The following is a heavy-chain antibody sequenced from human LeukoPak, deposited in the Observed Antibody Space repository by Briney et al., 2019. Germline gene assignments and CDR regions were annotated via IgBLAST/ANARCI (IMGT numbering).Heavy chain of an antibody. Sequence: GGSLRLSCAASGFTFSSYWMHWVRQAPGKGPVWVSRINSDGSSTSHADSVKGRFTISRDNAKNTLYLQMNSLRAEDTAVYYCARAGYCSSTSCYHYYYMDVWGKGTTVTVSS. CDR3: ARAGYCSSTSCYHYYYMDV. V-gene: IGHV3-74*01. CDR2: INSDGSST. D-gene: IGHD2-2*01. J-gene: IGHJ6*03. CDR1: GFTFSSYW.